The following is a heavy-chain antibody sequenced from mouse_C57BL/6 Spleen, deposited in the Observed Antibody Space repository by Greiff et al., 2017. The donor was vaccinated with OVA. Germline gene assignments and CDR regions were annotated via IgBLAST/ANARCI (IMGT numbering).Heavy chain of an antibody. CDR3: ARGDPITTVVGGGPLDY. CDR1: GYTFTDYN. Sequence: EVQLQESGPELVKPGASVKIPCKASGYTFTDYNMDWVKQSHGKSLEWIGDINPNNGGTIYNQKFKGKATLTVDKSSSTAYMELRSLTSEDTAVYYCARGDPITTVVGGGPLDYWGQGTTLTVSS. V-gene: IGHV1-18*01. J-gene: IGHJ2*01. D-gene: IGHD1-1*01. CDR2: INPNNGGT.